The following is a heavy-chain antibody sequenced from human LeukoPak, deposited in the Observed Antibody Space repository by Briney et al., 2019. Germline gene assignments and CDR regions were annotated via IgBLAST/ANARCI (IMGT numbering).Heavy chain of an antibody. J-gene: IGHJ4*02. CDR1: GGTFSSYA. CDR3: AREGSSGWDGWYFDY. V-gene: IGHV1-69*05. D-gene: IGHD6-19*01. Sequence: SVKVSCKASGGTFSSYAISWVRQAPGQGLEWMGGIIPIFGTANYAQKFQGRVTITTDESTSTAYMELSSLRSEDTAVYYCAREGSSGWDGWYFDYWCQGTLVTVSS. CDR2: IIPIFGTA.